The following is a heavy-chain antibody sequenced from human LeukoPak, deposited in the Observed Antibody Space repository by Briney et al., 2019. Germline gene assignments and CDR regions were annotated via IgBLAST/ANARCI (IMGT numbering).Heavy chain of an antibody. J-gene: IGHJ4*02. Sequence: GGSLRLSCAASRFTFSSYAMNWVRQAPGRGLEWVAVISYDGSNKYYTDSAKGRFTISRDNSKNTLYLQMNSLRAEDTAAYYCARDGYGLDRPMVSTNFDQWGQGTLVTVSS. CDR2: ISYDGSNK. CDR3: ARDGYGLDRPMVSTNFDQ. CDR1: RFTFSSYA. D-gene: IGHD5-18*01. V-gene: IGHV3-30-3*01.